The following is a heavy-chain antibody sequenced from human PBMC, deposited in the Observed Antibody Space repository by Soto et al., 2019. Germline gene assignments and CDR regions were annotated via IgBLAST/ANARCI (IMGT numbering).Heavy chain of an antibody. Sequence: SETLSLTCAVYGGSFSGYYWSWIRQPPGKGLEWIGEINHSGSTNYNPSLKSRVTISVDTSKNQFSLKLSSVTAADTAVYYCARGLGLITMVRAYGMDVWGQGTTVTAP. CDR1: GGSFSGYY. CDR2: INHSGST. V-gene: IGHV4-34*01. CDR3: ARGLGLITMVRAYGMDV. J-gene: IGHJ6*02. D-gene: IGHD3-10*01.